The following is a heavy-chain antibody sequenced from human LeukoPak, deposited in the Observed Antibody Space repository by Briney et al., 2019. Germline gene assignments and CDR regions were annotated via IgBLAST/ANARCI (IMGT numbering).Heavy chain of an antibody. V-gene: IGHV3-23*01. J-gene: IGHJ4*02. CDR1: GFTFSSYA. Sequence: GGSLRLSCAASGFTFSSYAMSWVRQAPGKGLEWVSAISGSGGSTYYADSVKGWFTISRDNSKNTLYLQMNSLRAEDTAVYYCARDGITGTYRDYCFDYWGQGTLVTVSS. CDR3: ARDGITGTYRDYCFDY. D-gene: IGHD1-7*01. CDR2: ISGSGGST.